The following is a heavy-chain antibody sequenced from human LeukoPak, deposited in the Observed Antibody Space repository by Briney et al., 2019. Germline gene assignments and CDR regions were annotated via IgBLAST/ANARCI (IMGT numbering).Heavy chain of an antibody. V-gene: IGHV1-46*01. D-gene: IGHD5-12*01. CDR1: GYTFTSYY. CDR3: ARGREWLFDLDYYGMDV. CDR2: INPSGGST. Sequence: GASVKVSCKASGYTFTSYYMHWVRQAPGQGLEWMGIINPSGGSTSYAQKFQGRVTMTRDTSTSTVYTELRSLRSEDTVVYYCARGREWLFDLDYYGMDVWGQGTTFTVSS. J-gene: IGHJ6*02.